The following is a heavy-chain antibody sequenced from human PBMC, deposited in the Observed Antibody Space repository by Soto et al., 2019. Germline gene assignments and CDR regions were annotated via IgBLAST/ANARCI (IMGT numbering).Heavy chain of an antibody. Sequence: KSSETLSLTCTVSGGSISSSSYYWGWIRQPPGKGLEWIGSIYYSGSTYYNPSLKSRVTISVDTSKNQFSLKLSSVTAADTAVYYCARLNYDILTGYYSDFDYWGQGTLVTVSS. J-gene: IGHJ4*02. V-gene: IGHV4-39*01. CDR3: ARLNYDILTGYYSDFDY. CDR2: IYYSGST. CDR1: GGSISSSSYY. D-gene: IGHD3-9*01.